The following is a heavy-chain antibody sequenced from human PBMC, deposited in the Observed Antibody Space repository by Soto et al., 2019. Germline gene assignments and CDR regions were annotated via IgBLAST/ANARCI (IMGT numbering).Heavy chain of an antibody. CDR3: ASFPVAANILDYYYYMDV. Sequence: GGFLRLSCAASGFTFSSYGMHWVRQAPGKGLEWVAVISYDGSNKYYADSVKGRFTISRDNSKNTLYLQMNSLRAEDTAVYYCASFPVAANILDYYYYMDVWGKGTTVTVSS. CDR1: GFTFSSYG. V-gene: IGHV3-30*03. CDR2: ISYDGSNK. J-gene: IGHJ6*03. D-gene: IGHD2-15*01.